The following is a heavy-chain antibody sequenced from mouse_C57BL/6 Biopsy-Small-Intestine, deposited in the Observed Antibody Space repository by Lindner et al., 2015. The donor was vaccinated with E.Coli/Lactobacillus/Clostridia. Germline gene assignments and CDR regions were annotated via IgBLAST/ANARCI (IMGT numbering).Heavy chain of an antibody. CDR2: INAGSGNT. D-gene: IGHD1-1*02. CDR3: ARGYYYGSRNSHYGMDV. J-gene: IGHJ1*01. Sequence: SVKVSCKASGYTFTMYAMHWVRQAPGQGLEWMGWINAGSGNTKYSQNFQGRVIITRDTSATTANMELSSLTSEDTAVYYCARGYYYGSRNSHYGMDVWGQGSTVTVSS. V-gene: IGHV1-84*02. CDR1: GYTFTMYA.